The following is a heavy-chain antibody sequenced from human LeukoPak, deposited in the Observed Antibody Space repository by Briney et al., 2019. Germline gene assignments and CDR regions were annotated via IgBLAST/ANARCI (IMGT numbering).Heavy chain of an antibody. CDR2: IIPIFGTA. V-gene: IGHV1-69*13. Sequence: SVKVSCKASGGTFSSYAISWVRQAPRQGLEWMGGIIPIFGTANSAQKFQGRVTITADESTTTAYMELSSLRSEDTAVYYCARGFGSYGSGSGLVGAWGQGTLVTVSS. CDR3: ARGFGSYGSGSGLVGA. J-gene: IGHJ5*02. D-gene: IGHD3-10*01. CDR1: GGTFSSYA.